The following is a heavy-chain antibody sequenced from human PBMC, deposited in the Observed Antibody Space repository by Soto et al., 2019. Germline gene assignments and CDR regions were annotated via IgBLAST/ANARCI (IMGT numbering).Heavy chain of an antibody. CDR3: ASWLAYSRRSTGAMDF. V-gene: IGHV1-46*01. J-gene: IGHJ6*02. D-gene: IGHD6-13*01. CDR2: INPSGGST. CDR1: GHTFTKYY. Sequence: GASVKVSCKASGHTFTKYYFHWVRQAPGQGLEWMGIINPSGGSTNYAERFQGRVTMTRDTSTSTMYMELSSLRSEDTAVYYCASWLAYSRRSTGAMDFWGQGTTVTGS.